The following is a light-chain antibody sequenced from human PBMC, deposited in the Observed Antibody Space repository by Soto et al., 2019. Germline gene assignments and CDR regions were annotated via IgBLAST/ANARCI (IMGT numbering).Light chain of an antibody. CDR2: GAS. J-gene: IGKJ1*01. V-gene: IGKV3-20*01. Sequence: EIVLTQSPGTLSFXPGERATLSCRASQSVSSTYLIWYQQKPGQAPRLLIYGASSRATGVPDRFSGGGSGTDFTLTISRLEPEDFAVYYCQQYGSSPWTFGQGTKVDIK. CDR3: QQYGSSPWT. CDR1: QSVSSTY.